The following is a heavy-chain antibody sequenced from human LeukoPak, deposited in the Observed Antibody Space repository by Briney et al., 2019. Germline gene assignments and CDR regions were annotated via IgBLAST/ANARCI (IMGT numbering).Heavy chain of an antibody. J-gene: IGHJ6*02. CDR2: ISWNSGSI. D-gene: IGHD3-10*01. CDR1: GFTFDDYA. Sequence: QSGGSLRPSCAASGFTFDDYAMHWVRQAPGKGLEWVSGISWNSGSIGYADSVKGRFTISRDNAKNSLYLQTNSLRAEDTALYYCAKDIGGRDYGMDVWGQGTTVTVSS. CDR3: AKDIGGRDYGMDV. V-gene: IGHV3-9*01.